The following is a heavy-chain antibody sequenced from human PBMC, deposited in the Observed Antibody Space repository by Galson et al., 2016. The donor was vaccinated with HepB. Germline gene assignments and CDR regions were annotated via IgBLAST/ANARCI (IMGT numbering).Heavy chain of an antibody. J-gene: IGHJ3*02. V-gene: IGHV3-23*01. D-gene: IGHD6-19*01. CDR2: IRGSGTGT. CDR1: GFSISIYS. CDR3: AKSSLVGYNSGWGGSFDI. Sequence: SLRLSCAASGFSISIYSMNWVRQAPGKGLEWVSAIRGSGTGTSYTDSVKGRFTISRDNSKKTLNLQMNSLRAEDAAVYYCAKSSLVGYNSGWGGSFDIWGRGTMVTVSS.